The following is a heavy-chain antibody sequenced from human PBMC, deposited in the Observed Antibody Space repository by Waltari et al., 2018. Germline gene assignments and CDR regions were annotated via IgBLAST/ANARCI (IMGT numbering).Heavy chain of an antibody. V-gene: IGHV4-61*02. Sequence: QVQLQESGPGLVKPSQTLSLTCPFSGGSISSGSYYWSWFRQPAGKGLEWIGRTYTSGSTNYNPALKSRVTISVDTSKNQFSLKLSSVTAADTAVYYCARYSYGPRAYYFDYWGQGTLVTVSS. CDR3: ARYSYGPRAYYFDY. CDR2: TYTSGST. D-gene: IGHD5-18*01. J-gene: IGHJ4*02. CDR1: GGSISSGSYY.